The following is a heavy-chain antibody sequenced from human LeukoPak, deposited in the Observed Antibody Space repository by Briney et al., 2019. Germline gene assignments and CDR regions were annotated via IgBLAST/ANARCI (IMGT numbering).Heavy chain of an antibody. J-gene: IGHJ4*02. Sequence: ASVKVSCKASGYTFSTYTMHWVRQAPRQSLEWVGWINAGNGNTKYSQNFQGRVTITRDASASTAYMEMSSLRSEDTAVYYCAREINRDDYNRFFDYWGQGTLVTVSS. D-gene: IGHD5-24*01. CDR3: AREINRDDYNRFFDY. V-gene: IGHV1-3*01. CDR1: GYTFSTYT. CDR2: INAGNGNT.